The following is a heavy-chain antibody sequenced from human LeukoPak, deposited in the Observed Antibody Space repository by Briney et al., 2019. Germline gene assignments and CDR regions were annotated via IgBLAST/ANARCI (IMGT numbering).Heavy chain of an antibody. D-gene: IGHD2-15*01. CDR2: INSDGSST. Sequence: GGSLRLSRAASGFTLSSYLMHWVRQAPGEGLVWVSRINSDGSSTSYADSVKCPFTISRDNAKNTPYLQMHSLSAEDTAVYYYARGLDIVVVVAANRFDWFDPWGQGTLVTVSS. CDR3: ARGLDIVVVVAANRFDWFDP. J-gene: IGHJ5*02. CDR1: GFTLSSYL. V-gene: IGHV3-74*01.